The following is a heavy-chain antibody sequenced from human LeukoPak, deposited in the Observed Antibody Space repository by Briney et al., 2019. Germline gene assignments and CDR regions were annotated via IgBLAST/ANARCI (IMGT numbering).Heavy chain of an antibody. J-gene: IGHJ4*02. CDR3: AKTKLDWLLFDF. Sequence: SETLSLTCTVSGGSISSSSYYWGWIRQPPGKGLEWIGSIYYSGSTDYSPSLQSRVTMSLDTSKSQFYLRLTSVTAADTALYYCAKTKLDWLLFDFWGQGILVTVSS. V-gene: IGHV4-39*07. CDR2: IYYSGST. CDR1: GGSISSSSYY. D-gene: IGHD3-9*01.